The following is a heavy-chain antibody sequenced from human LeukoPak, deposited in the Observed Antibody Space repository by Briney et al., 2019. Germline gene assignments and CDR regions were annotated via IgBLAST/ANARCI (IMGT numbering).Heavy chain of an antibody. V-gene: IGHV4-31*03. CDR3: ARAKSGWIFGVVMAPNWFDP. CDR2: IYYSGST. CDR1: GGSISSGGYY. Sequence: NPSETLSLTCTVSGGSISSGGYYWSWIRQHPGKGLEWIGYIYYSGSTYYNPSLKSRVTISVDTSKNQFSLKLSSVTAADTAVYYCARAKSGWIFGVVMAPNWFDPWGQGTLVTVSS. J-gene: IGHJ5*02. D-gene: IGHD3-3*01.